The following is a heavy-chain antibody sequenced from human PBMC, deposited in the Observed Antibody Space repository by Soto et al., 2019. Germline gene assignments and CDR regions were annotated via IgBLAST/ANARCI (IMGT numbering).Heavy chain of an antibody. Sequence: PSETLSLTCTVSGGSISSGPYSWGWIRQPPGEGLEWIGTFHYSESTYYNPSLESRVTISVDTSKNQFSLKLSSVTAADTAVYYCARATYYYGRSGYLYHFDYWGQGALVTVSS. V-gene: IGHV4-39*07. CDR2: FHYSEST. CDR3: ARATYYYGRSGYLYHFDY. D-gene: IGHD3-22*01. J-gene: IGHJ4*02. CDR1: GGSISSGPYS.